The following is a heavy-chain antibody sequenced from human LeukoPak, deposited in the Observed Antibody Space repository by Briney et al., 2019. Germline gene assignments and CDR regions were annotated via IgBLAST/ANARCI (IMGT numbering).Heavy chain of an antibody. J-gene: IGHJ4*02. D-gene: IGHD1-7*01. CDR2: IRYDGSNK. CDR3: AKDRGLELRLYFDY. CDR1: GFTFSSYG. Sequence: GGPLRLSCAASGFTFSSYGMHWVRQAPGKGLEWVAFIRYDGSNKYYADSVKGRFTISRDNSKNTLYLQMNSLRAEDTAVYYCAKDRGLELRLYFDYWGQGTLVTVSS. V-gene: IGHV3-30*02.